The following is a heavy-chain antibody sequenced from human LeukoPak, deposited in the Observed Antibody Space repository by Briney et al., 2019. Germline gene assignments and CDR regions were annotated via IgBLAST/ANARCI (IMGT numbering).Heavy chain of an antibody. CDR1: GGSISSGSYY. Sequence: PSETLSLTCTVSGGSISSGSYYWSWIRQPAGKGLEWIGRIYTSGSTNYNPSLKSRVTISVDTSKNQFSLKLSSVTAADTAVYYCARGLVGATTEWFDPWGQGTLVTVSS. CDR2: IYTSGST. D-gene: IGHD1-26*01. CDR3: ARGLVGATTEWFDP. J-gene: IGHJ5*02. V-gene: IGHV4-61*02.